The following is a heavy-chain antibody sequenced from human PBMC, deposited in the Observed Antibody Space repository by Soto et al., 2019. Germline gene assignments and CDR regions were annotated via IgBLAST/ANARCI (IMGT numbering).Heavy chain of an antibody. Sequence: SGGSLRLSCAASGFTFSSYGMHWVRQAPGKGLEWVAVISYDGSNKYYADSVKGRFTISRDNSKNTLYLQMNSLGAEDTAVYYCAKEAYVDTAMVPYYYYGMDVWGQGTTVTVSS. CDR3: AKEAYVDTAMVPYYYYGMDV. CDR1: GFTFSSYG. CDR2: ISYDGSNK. V-gene: IGHV3-30*18. D-gene: IGHD5-18*01. J-gene: IGHJ6*02.